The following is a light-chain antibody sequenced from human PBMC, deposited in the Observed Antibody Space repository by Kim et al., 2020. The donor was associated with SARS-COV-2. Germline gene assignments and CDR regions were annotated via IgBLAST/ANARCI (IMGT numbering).Light chain of an antibody. Sequence: QSVTISCTGTSSDVGGYNYVSRYQQYPGKAPKLMIYEVSKRPSGVPDRFSGSKSDNTASLTVSGLQAEDEADYYCSSYAGSNTHYVFGAGTKVTVL. CDR1: SSDVGGYNY. CDR2: EVS. V-gene: IGLV2-8*01. J-gene: IGLJ1*01. CDR3: SSYAGSNTHYV.